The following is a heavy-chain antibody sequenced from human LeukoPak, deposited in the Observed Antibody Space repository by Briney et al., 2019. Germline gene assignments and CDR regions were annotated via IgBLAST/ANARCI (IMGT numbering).Heavy chain of an antibody. CDR3: AKDWDPIVVVPAASLAFYFDY. V-gene: IGHV3-23*01. Sequence: GGSLRLSCAASGFTFSSYAMSWVRQAPVKGLEWVSAISGSGGSTYYADSVKGRFTISRDNSKNTLYLQMNSLRAEDTAVYYCAKDWDPIVVVPAASLAFYFDYWGQGTLVTVSS. J-gene: IGHJ4*02. CDR2: ISGSGGST. D-gene: IGHD2-2*01. CDR1: GFTFSSYA.